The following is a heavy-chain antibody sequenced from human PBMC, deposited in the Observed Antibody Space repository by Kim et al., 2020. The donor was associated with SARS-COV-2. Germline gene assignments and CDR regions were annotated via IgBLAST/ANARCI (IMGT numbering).Heavy chain of an antibody. Sequence: GGSLRLSCAASGFTFSGYAMNWVRQASGKGLEWVGRIRRKANSYAQAYAASVKCRFTSSREDSKNTAYLQSKSQKTRDTAVYYWTIDSSSGYYYVLDVWG. D-gene: IGHD6-6*01. V-gene: IGHV3-73*01. CDR2: IRRKANSYAQ. CDR1: GFTFSGYA. CDR3: TIDSSSGYYYVLDV. J-gene: IGHJ6*01.